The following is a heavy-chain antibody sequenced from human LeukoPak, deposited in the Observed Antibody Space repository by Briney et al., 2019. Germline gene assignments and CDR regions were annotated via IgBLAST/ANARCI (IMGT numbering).Heavy chain of an antibody. CDR3: ARDLGWEPRDI. V-gene: IGHV1-69*04. J-gene: IGHJ3*02. Sequence: SVKVSCKAPGDTLITHYISWVRQAPGQGLEWVGRIVPVIGVATYAQSLQGRVIITADRSTNTAYMELSSLRSEDTAVYYCARDLGWEPRDIWGQGTMVTVSS. CDR2: IVPVIGVA. D-gene: IGHD1-26*01. CDR1: GDTLITHY.